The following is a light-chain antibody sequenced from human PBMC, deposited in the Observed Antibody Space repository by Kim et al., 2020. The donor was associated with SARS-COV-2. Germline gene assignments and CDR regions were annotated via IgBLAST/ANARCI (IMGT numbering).Light chain of an antibody. J-gene: IGKJ1*01. CDR3: QQYNKPWT. CDR1: QSVSSN. V-gene: IGKV3-15*01. CDR2: GAS. Sequence: SVSPGERATLSCRASQSVSSNLAWYQQKPGQAPRLLIYGASTRATGIPARFSGSGSGTEFTLTISSLQSEDFAVYYCQQYNKPWTFGQGTKVDIK.